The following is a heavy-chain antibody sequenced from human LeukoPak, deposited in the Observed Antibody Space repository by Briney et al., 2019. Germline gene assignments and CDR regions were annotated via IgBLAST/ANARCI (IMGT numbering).Heavy chain of an antibody. CDR1: GFTFSSYA. CDR3: ARGPWRITMIVVVKRYYFDY. Sequence: PGGSLRLSCAASGFTFSSYAMSWVRQAPGKGLEWVSAISGSGGSTYYADSVKGRFTISRDNSKNTLYLQMNSLRAEDTAVYYCARGPWRITMIVVVKRYYFDYWGQGTLVTVSS. V-gene: IGHV3-23*01. J-gene: IGHJ4*02. CDR2: ISGSGGST. D-gene: IGHD3-22*01.